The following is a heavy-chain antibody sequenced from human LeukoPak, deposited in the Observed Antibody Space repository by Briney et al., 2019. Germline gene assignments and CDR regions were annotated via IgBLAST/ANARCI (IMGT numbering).Heavy chain of an antibody. CDR2: IKSKTDGGTT. CDR1: VFTFSNAW. J-gene: IGHJ6*04. CDR3: TTKPCSSTSCYYYYGMDV. V-gene: IGHV3-15*01. Sequence: RGSLRLSCAPSVFTFSNAWMSWVPDAPGKRLERVCRIKSKTDGGTTDYAAPVKGRFTISRDDSKNTLYLQMTSLKTEDTAVYYCTTKPCSSTSCYYYYGMDVWGKGTTVTVSS. D-gene: IGHD2-2*01.